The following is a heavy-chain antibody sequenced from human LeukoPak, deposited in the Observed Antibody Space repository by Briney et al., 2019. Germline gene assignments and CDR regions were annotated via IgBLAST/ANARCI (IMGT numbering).Heavy chain of an antibody. V-gene: IGHV3-15*01. CDR1: GFTFSNAW. CDR3: TTDKADRGSSWPTYYYYYYMDV. CDR2: IKSKTDGGTT. J-gene: IGHJ6*03. Sequence: GGSLRLSCAASGFTFSNAWMSWVRQAPGKGLEWVGRIKSKTDGGTTDYAAPVKGRFTISRDDSKNTLYLQMNSLKTEDTAVYYCTTDKADRGSSWPTYYYYYYMDVWGKGTTVTVSS. D-gene: IGHD6-13*01.